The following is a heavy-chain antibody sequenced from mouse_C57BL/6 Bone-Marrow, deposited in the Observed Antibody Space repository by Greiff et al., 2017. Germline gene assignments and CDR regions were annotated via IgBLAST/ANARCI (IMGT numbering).Heavy chain of an antibody. CDR2: INPGSGGT. D-gene: IGHD1-1*01. J-gene: IGHJ2*01. Sequence: QAQLKESGAELVRPGTSVKVSCKASGYAFTNYLIEWVKQRPGQGLEWIGVINPGSGGTNYNEKFKGKATLTADKSSSTAYMQLSSLTSEDSAVYFCARNPITTVVAGPFDYWGLGTTLTVSS. CDR3: ARNPITTVVAGPFDY. CDR1: GYAFTNYL. V-gene: IGHV1-54*01.